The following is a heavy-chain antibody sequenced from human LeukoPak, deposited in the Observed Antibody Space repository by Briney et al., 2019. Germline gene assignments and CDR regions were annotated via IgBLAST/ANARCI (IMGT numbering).Heavy chain of an antibody. V-gene: IGHV4-4*02. Sequence: PSETLSLTCAVSGGSISSSNWWSWVRQPPGKGLEWIGEIYHNGSTNYNPPLKSRVTISVDKSKNQFSLKLSSVTAADTAVYYCARVAAVAGTYYFDYWGQGTLVTVSS. CDR2: IYHNGST. J-gene: IGHJ4*02. CDR1: GGSISSSNW. D-gene: IGHD6-19*01. CDR3: ARVAAVAGTYYFDY.